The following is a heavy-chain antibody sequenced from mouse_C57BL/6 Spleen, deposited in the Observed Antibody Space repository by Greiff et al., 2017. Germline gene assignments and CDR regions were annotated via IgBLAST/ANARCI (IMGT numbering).Heavy chain of an antibody. CDR2: IYPRSGNT. D-gene: IGHD2-5*01. J-gene: IGHJ2*01. CDR1: GYTFTSYG. Sequence: QVQLQQSGAELARPGASVKLSCKASGYTFTSYGISWVKQRTGQGLEWIGEIYPRSGNTYYNEKFKGKATLTADKSSSTAYMGLRSLTSEDSAVYFCARYYSNYGYFYYWGQGTTLTVAS. CDR3: ARYYSNYGYFYY. V-gene: IGHV1-81*01.